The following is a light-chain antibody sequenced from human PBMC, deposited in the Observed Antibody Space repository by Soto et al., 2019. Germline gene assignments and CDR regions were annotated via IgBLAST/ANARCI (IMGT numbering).Light chain of an antibody. CDR2: DVT. V-gene: IGLV2-14*01. CDR1: SSDVGGYKY. CDR3: SSYTSSSSYV. J-gene: IGLJ1*01. Sequence: QSVLTQPASVSGSPGQSITNSCTGTSSDVGGYKYVSWYQQHPDKAPKLIIYDVTNRPSGISNRFSGSKSGNTASLTISGLQAEDEADYYCSSYTSSSSYVFGTGTKVTVL.